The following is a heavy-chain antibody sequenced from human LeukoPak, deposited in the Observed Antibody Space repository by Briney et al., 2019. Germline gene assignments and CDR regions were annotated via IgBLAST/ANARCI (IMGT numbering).Heavy chain of an antibody. V-gene: IGHV1-8*03. CDR3: ARAGRQGYSYGLGY. J-gene: IGHJ4*02. CDR2: MNPNSGNT. CDR1: GYTFTSYD. D-gene: IGHD5-18*01. Sequence: GASVKVSCKASGYTFTSYDINWVRQATGQGLEWMGWMNPNSGNTGYAQKFQGRVTITRNTSISTAYMELSSLRSEDTAVYYCARAGRQGYSYGLGYWDQGTLVTVSS.